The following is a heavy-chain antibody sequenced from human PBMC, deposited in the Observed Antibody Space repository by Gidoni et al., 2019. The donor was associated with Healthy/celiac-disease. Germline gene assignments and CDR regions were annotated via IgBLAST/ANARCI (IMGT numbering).Heavy chain of an antibody. CDR3: ARDRGQWLVRSYAFDI. CDR2: IWYDGSNK. CDR1: GFTFSSYG. J-gene: IGHJ3*02. Sequence: QVQLVESGGGVVQPGRSLRLSCAASGFTFSSYGMHWVRQAPGKGLEWVAVIWYDGSNKYYADAVKGRFTISRDNSKNMLYLQTNSLRAEDTAVYYCARDRGQWLVRSYAFDIWGQGTMVTVSS. V-gene: IGHV3-33*01. D-gene: IGHD6-19*01.